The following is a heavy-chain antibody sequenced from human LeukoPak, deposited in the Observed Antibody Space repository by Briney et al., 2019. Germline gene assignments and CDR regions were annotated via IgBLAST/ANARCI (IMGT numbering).Heavy chain of an antibody. Sequence: GGSLRLSCAASGFTFSSYSMNWARQAPGKGLEWVSSISSSSSYIYYADSVKVRCTISRDNAKNSLYLQMNSLRAEDTAVYYCARPDTAMVRGYYFDYWGQGALLADSS. CDR3: ARPDTAMVRGYYFDY. V-gene: IGHV3-21*01. D-gene: IGHD5-18*01. J-gene: IGHJ4*02. CDR2: ISSSSSYI. CDR1: GFTFSSYS.